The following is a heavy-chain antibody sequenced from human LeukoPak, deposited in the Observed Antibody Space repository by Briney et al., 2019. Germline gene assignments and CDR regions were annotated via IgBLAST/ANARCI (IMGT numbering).Heavy chain of an antibody. D-gene: IGHD5-12*01. CDR2: IIGSSGST. Sequence: GGSLRLSCVASGFSFNNYAMNWVRQAPGKGLEWVSLIIGSSGSTFYADSVKGRFTISRDKSKNTLYLQMNSLRAEDTVVYYCAKGAYDYIEIAYFVYWGQGSLVTVSS. J-gene: IGHJ4*02. CDR1: GFSFNNYA. CDR3: AKGAYDYIEIAYFVY. V-gene: IGHV3-23*01.